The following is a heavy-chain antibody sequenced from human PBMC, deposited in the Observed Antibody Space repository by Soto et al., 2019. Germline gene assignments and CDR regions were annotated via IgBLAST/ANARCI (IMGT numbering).Heavy chain of an antibody. D-gene: IGHD3-22*01. V-gene: IGHV3-23*01. J-gene: IGHJ4*02. CDR3: AKTANDDSSGYYPPVDY. CDR2: ISGSGGST. Sequence: GGSLRLSCAASGFTFSSYAMSWVRQAPGKGLEWVSAISGSGGSTYYADSVKGRFTISRDNSKNTLYLQMNSLRAEDTAVYYCAKTANDDSSGYYPPVDYWGQGTLVTVSS. CDR1: GFTFSSYA.